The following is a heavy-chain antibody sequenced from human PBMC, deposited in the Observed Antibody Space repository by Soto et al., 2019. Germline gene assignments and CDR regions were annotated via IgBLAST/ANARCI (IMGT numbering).Heavy chain of an antibody. D-gene: IGHD5-12*01. J-gene: IGHJ6*02. CDR3: ARDSGYDSLDESLYYYGMDV. CDR2: IIPIFGTA. Sequence: SVKVSCKASGVTFSSYSISWVRQSPGQGLEWMGGIIPIFGTANYAQKFQGRVTITADESTSTAYMELSSLRSEDTAVYYCARDSGYDSLDESLYYYGMDVWGQGTTVTVSS. V-gene: IGHV1-69*13. CDR1: GVTFSSYS.